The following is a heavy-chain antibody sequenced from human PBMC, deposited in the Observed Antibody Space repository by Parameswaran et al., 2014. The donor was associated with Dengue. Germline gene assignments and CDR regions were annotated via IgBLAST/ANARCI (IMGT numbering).Heavy chain of an antibody. D-gene: IGHD2-2*01. CDR3: ASRYCSSTSCPASGFDP. Sequence: VRQAPGKGLEWVSSISSSSSYIYYADSVKGRFTISRDNAKNPLYLQMNSLRAEDTAVYYCASRYCSSTSCPASGFDPWGQGTLVTVSS. V-gene: IGHV3-21*01. J-gene: IGHJ5*02. CDR2: ISSSSSYI.